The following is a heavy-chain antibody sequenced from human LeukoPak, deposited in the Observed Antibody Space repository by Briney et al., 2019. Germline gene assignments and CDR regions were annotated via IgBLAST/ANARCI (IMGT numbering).Heavy chain of an antibody. CDR1: GYTFTSYG. J-gene: IGHJ4*02. CDR3: ARIITIFGVVTLYYFDY. V-gene: IGHV1-18*01. Sequence: ASVNVSCKASGYTFTSYGISWVRQAPGQGLEWMGWISAYNGNTNYAQKLQGRVTMTTDTSTSTAYMELRSLRSDDTAVYYCARIITIFGVVTLYYFDYWGQGTLVTVSS. CDR2: ISAYNGNT. D-gene: IGHD3-3*01.